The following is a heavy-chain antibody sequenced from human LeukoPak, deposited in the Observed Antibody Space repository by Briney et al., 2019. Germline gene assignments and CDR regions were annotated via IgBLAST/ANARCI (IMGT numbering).Heavy chain of an antibody. CDR3: ARGSGSYNRAFDI. J-gene: IGHJ3*02. D-gene: IGHD1-26*01. Sequence: SETLSLTCAVYGVSFSGYYWSWIRQPPGKGLEWIGEINHSGSTNYNPSLKSRVTISVDTSKNQFSLKLSSVTAADTAVYYCARGSGSYNRAFDIWGQGTMVTVSS. CDR2: INHSGST. CDR1: GVSFSGYY. V-gene: IGHV4-34*01.